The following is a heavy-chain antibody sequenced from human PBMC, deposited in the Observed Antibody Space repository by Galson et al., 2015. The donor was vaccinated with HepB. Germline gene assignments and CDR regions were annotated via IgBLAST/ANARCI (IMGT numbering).Heavy chain of an antibody. CDR3: ARDRLRHKLGLVDY. CDR2: ISSSSSYI. Sequence: SLRLSCAASGFTFSSYSMNWVRQAPGKGLEWVSSISSSSSYIYYADSVKGRFTISRDNAKNSLYLQMNSLRAEDTAVYYCARDRLRHKLGLVDYWGQGTLVTVSS. V-gene: IGHV3-21*01. D-gene: IGHD1-7*01. CDR1: GFTFSSYS. J-gene: IGHJ4*02.